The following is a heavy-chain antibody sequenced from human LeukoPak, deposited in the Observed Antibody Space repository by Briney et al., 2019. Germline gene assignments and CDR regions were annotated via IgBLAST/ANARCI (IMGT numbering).Heavy chain of an antibody. CDR3: ARVGWFGELFSFDY. J-gene: IGHJ4*02. CDR2: INHSGST. V-gene: IGHV4-34*01. Sequence: SETLSLTCAVYGGSFSGYYWSWIRQPPGKGLEWIGEINHSGSTNYNPSLKSRVTISVDTSKNQFSLKLSSVTAADTAVYYCARVGWFGELFSFDYWGQGTLVTVSS. CDR1: GGSFSGYY. D-gene: IGHD3-10*01.